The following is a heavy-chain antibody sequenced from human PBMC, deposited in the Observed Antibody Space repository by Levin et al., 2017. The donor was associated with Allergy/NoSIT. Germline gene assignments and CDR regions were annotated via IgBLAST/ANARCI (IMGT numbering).Heavy chain of an antibody. J-gene: IGHJ4*02. V-gene: IGHV3-48*03. CDR1: GFTFSSYE. Sequence: GGSLRLSCAASGFTFSSYEMNWVRRAPGKGLEWVSYISSTGSTIYSADSVKGRFTISRDNAKNSLYLHMNSLRAEDTAVYYCARRLGNFWSCYNYFDYRGQGALVAVSS. CDR3: ARRLGNFWSCYNYFDY. D-gene: IGHD3-3*01. CDR2: ISSTGSTI.